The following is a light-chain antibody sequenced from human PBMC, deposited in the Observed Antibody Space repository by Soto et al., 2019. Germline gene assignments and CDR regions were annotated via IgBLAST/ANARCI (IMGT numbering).Light chain of an antibody. CDR1: QNVSSRY. V-gene: IGKV3-20*01. CDR2: GAS. J-gene: IGKJ3*01. Sequence: DIVLAQSPGTLYLSPGERATPSCRAIQNVSSRYLVCYQQYPGQAPRLLLYGASRRATGIPDRISGRGSGTHFTLPIVTLEPEDFAVYYFQQYGPSCTFGPGDKLHI. CDR3: QQYGPSCT.